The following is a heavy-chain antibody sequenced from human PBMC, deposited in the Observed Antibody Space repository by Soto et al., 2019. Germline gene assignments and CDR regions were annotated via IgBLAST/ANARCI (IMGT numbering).Heavy chain of an antibody. J-gene: IGHJ6*02. V-gene: IGHV4-31*03. D-gene: IGHD3-10*01. CDR2: IYYSGST. Sequence: QVQLQESGPGLVKPAQTLSLRCTVSGGSISSRDYYWSWIRQHPEKGLEWIGSIYYSGSTYYNPSLKSRVTMSLDTSMNEFSLKLTSVPAADTAVYYCARDKGGAALKGSGMDVWGQGTTVIVSS. CDR1: GGSISSRDYY. CDR3: ARDKGGAALKGSGMDV.